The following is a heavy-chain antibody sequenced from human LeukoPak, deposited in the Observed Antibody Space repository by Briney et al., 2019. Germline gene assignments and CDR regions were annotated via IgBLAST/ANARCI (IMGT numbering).Heavy chain of an antibody. Sequence: GGSLRLSCAASGFNFSINWMTWVRQAPGKGLEWVANIQDDGVEKNYVESVKGRFTISRDNAKNSLYLQMNSLRAEDTAVYYYASRLPAWYYDFWSGYYTGEYFQHWGQGTLVTVSS. CDR1: GFNFSINW. V-gene: IGHV3-7*01. CDR2: IQDDGVEK. J-gene: IGHJ1*01. CDR3: ASRLPAWYYDFWSGYYTGEYFQH. D-gene: IGHD3-3*01.